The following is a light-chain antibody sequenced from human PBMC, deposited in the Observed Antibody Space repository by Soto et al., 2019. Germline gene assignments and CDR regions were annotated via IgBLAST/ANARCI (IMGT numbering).Light chain of an antibody. CDR3: AAWDDSLNGPR. V-gene: IGLV1-44*01. CDR2: SNS. CDR1: SSNIGSNT. J-gene: IGLJ3*02. Sequence: QSVLTQPPSASGTPGQRVTISCSGGSSNIGSNTVNWYQQLPGTAPKLLIYSNSQRPSGVPDRFSGSKSGTSASLAISGLQSEDEAGYYCAAWDDSLNGPRFGGGTKVTVL.